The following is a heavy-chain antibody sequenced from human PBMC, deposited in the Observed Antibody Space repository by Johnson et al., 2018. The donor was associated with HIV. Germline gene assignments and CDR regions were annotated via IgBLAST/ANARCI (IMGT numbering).Heavy chain of an antibody. V-gene: IGHV3-33*08. CDR3: ARAYSYGTFDI. CDR2: IWYDGSNK. Sequence: QVQLVESGGGLVQPGGSLRLSCAASGFTFSNYAMHWVRQAPGKGLEWVAVIWYDGSNKYYADSVKGRFTISRDNSKNTLYLQMNSLRAEDTAVYYCARAYSYGTFDIWGQGTMVTVSS. D-gene: IGHD5-18*01. CDR1: GFTFSNYA. J-gene: IGHJ3*02.